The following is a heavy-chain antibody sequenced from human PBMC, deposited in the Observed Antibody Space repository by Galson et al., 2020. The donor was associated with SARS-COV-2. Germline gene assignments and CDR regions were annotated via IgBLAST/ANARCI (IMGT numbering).Heavy chain of an antibody. CDR1: GYTFTSYG. CDR2: ISAYNGNT. CDR3: ARDQSWVTLGGVTSFLDYYYYYGMDV. V-gene: IGHV1-18*01. D-gene: IGHD3-3*01. Sequence: GESLKISCKASGYTFTSYGISWVRQAPGQGLEWMGWISAYNGNTNYAQKLQGRVTMTTDPSTSTAYMELRSLRSDDTAVYYCARDQSWVTLGGVTSFLDYYYYYGMDVWGQGTTVTVSS. J-gene: IGHJ6*02.